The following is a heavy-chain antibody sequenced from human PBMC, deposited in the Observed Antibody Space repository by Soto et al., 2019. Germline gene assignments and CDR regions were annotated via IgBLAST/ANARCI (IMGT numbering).Heavy chain of an antibody. CDR2: ISAYNGKT. J-gene: IGHJ6*02. V-gene: IGHV1-18*01. Sequence: QVQLVQSGGEVKKPGASVKLSCTASGYTFTSYGISWVRQAPGQGLEWMGWISAYNGKTNYAQNVQGRVTMTTDTSTRTSYMDLRSQRSDDTAVYYCARGGDVNYYHGIDVWGQGTTVTVSS. D-gene: IGHD5-12*01. CDR1: GYTFTSYG. CDR3: ARGGDVNYYHGIDV.